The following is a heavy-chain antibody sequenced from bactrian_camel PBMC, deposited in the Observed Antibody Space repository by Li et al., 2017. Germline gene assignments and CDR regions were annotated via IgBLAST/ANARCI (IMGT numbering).Heavy chain of an antibody. CDR2: IDKDGTT. J-gene: IGHJ4*01. Sequence: HVQLVESGGGSVPVGGSLKLSCAASGHTYCDYDMSWYRQAPGKEREFVSAIDKDGTTTYADSVKGRFTISQDNAKNTVYLRMNSLKPPDTAMYYCKGDERSGAWYCTGSYWGQGTQVTVS. V-gene: IGHV3S53*01. CDR3: KGDERSGAWYCTGSY. CDR1: GHTYCDYD. D-gene: IGHD3*01.